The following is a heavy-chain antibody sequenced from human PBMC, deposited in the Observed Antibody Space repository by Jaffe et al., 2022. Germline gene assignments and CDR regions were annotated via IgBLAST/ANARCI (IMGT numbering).Heavy chain of an antibody. Sequence: QVQLVQSGAEVKKPGSSVKVSCKASGGTFSSYTISWVRQAPGQGLEWMGRIIPILGIANYAQKFQGRVTITADKSTSTAYMELSSLRSEDTAVYYCARSIDYGDYARFGYWGQGTLVTVSS. V-gene: IGHV1-69*02. CDR1: GGTFSSYT. D-gene: IGHD4-17*01. CDR2: IIPILGIA. CDR3: ARSIDYGDYARFGY. J-gene: IGHJ4*02.